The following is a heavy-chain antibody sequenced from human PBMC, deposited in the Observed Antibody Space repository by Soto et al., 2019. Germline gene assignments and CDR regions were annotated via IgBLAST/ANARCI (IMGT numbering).Heavy chain of an antibody. D-gene: IGHD6-19*01. CDR1: GFTFSNTW. V-gene: IGHV3-15*01. Sequence: EVQLVESGGGLVKPGGSLRLSCAASGFTFSNTWMSWVRQAPGKGLEWVGRIKSKTDGGTTDYAAPVKGRFTISRDDSKNTLDLQMNSLKSEDTAVYYCTTPDLGVAGRVGYWGQGTLVTVSS. CDR2: IKSKTDGGTT. J-gene: IGHJ4*02. CDR3: TTPDLGVAGRVGY.